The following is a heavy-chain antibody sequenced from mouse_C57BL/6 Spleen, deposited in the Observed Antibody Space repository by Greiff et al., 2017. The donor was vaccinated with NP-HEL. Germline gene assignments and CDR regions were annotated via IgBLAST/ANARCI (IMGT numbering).Heavy chain of an antibody. J-gene: IGHJ4*01. Sequence: VQGVESGPGLVAPSQSLSITCTVSGFSLTSYGVHWVRQPPGKGLEWLVVIWSDGSTTYNSALKSRLSISKDNSKSQVFLKMNSLQTDDTAMYYCARQEGYYGNYAMDYWGQGTSVTVSS. D-gene: IGHD2-1*01. CDR2: IWSDGST. CDR3: ARQEGYYGNYAMDY. V-gene: IGHV2-6-1*01. CDR1: GFSLTSYG.